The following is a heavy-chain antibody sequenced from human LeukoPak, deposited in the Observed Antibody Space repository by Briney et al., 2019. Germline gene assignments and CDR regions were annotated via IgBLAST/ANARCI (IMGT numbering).Heavy chain of an antibody. J-gene: IGHJ4*02. CDR2: ITASGTAM. CDR1: GFTVSSNY. V-gene: IGHV3-48*02. Sequence: GGSLRLSCAASGFTVSSNYMSWVRQAPGKGLEWVSHITASGTAMFYADSVKGRFTISRDNAKNSLYLQMNSLRDEDTAVYYCASSGSYRFDYWGQGTLVTVSS. CDR3: ASSGSYRFDY. D-gene: IGHD1-26*01.